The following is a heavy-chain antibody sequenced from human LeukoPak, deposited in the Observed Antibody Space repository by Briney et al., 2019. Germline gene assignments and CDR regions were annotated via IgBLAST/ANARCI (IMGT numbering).Heavy chain of an antibody. CDR1: GGSISSRSYY. Sequence: PSETLSLTCTVSGGSISSRSYYWGWIRQPPGKGLEWIGSIYYSGSTYYSPSLKSRVTISVDTSKNQFSLKLSSVTAADTAVYYCARGSAVRGVIVPDYWGQGTLVTVSS. CDR2: IYYSGST. CDR3: ARGSAVRGVIVPDY. J-gene: IGHJ4*02. D-gene: IGHD3-10*01. V-gene: IGHV4-39*01.